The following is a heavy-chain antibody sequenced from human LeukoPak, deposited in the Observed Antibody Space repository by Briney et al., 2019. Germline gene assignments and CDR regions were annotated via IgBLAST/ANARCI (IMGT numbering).Heavy chain of an antibody. J-gene: IGHJ6*02. CDR1: GFTFGKYW. CDR2: IKLDGSEK. V-gene: IGHV3-7*01. D-gene: IGHD3-3*01. CDR3: ARGLYYDFWSGYYTGPYYYYYGMDV. Sequence: GGSLRLSCVASGFTFGKYWMSWVRQAPGKGLEWVANIKLDGSEKNYVDSVKGRFTISRDNTKNSLYLQMNSLRAEDTAVYYCARGLYYDFWSGYYTGPYYYYYGMDVWGQGTTVIVSS.